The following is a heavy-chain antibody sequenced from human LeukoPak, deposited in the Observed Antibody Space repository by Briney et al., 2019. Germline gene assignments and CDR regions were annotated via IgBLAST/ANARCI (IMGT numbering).Heavy chain of an antibody. CDR3: STEDKFCTTPKSGVY. CDR1: GYTLTDYY. D-gene: IGHD2-8*01. J-gene: IGHJ4*02. Sequence: APVKPSCTASGYTLTDYYVHWVRQAPGQDLEWMGFIIPHSGGTNYRQRFQGRVLMTRDMSIGTFYMELSSLRSDDTAVYYCSTEDKFCTTPKSGVYWGQGTVVTVSS. CDR2: IIPHSGGT. V-gene: IGHV1-2*02.